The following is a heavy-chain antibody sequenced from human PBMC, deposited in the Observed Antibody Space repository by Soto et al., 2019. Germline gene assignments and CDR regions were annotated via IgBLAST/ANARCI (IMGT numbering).Heavy chain of an antibody. CDR3: PSVIDIPNPLQSLP. CDR2: MSYAGTYK. V-gene: IGHV3-30*03. J-gene: IGHJ5*02. CDR1: GFTFSDYG. Sequence: GGSLRLSCAVSGFTFSDYGMHWVRQAPGKGLEWVAVMSYAGTYKYYADSVKGRFTISRDLSGNTLFLQMNSLRLEGGVVAGSPSVIDIPNPLQSLPWG. D-gene: IGHD2-15*01.